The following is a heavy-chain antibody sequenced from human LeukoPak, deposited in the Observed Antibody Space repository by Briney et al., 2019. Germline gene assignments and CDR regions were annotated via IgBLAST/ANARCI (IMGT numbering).Heavy chain of an antibody. V-gene: IGHV3-53*01. CDR3: ARAPGYDSSGYLVY. CDR2: IYSGGST. D-gene: IGHD3-22*01. CDR1: GFTVSSNY. Sequence: PGGSLRLSCAASGFTVSSNYMSWVRQAPGKGLEWVSVIYSGGSTYYADSVKGRFTISRDNSKNSLYLQMNSLRAEDTAVYYCARAPGYDSSGYLVYWGQGTLVTVSS. J-gene: IGHJ4*02.